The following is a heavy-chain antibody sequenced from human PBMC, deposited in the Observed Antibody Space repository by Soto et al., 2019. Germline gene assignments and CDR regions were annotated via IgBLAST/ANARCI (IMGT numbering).Heavy chain of an antibody. Sequence: SETLSLTCTVSGGSISSGGYYWSWIRQHPGKGLEWIGYIYYSGSTYYNPSLKSRVTISVDTSKNQFSLKLSSVTAADTAVYYCARDRGTHDGSGSYYKPIPYYYYGMDVWGQGTTVTVSS. D-gene: IGHD3-10*01. CDR3: ARDRGTHDGSGSYYKPIPYYYYGMDV. CDR2: IYYSGST. CDR1: GGSISSGGYY. V-gene: IGHV4-31*03. J-gene: IGHJ6*02.